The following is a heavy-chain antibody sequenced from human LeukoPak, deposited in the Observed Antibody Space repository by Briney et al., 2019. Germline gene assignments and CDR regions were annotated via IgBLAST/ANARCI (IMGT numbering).Heavy chain of an antibody. CDR3: ARNLNIPQWSPSFDY. CDR1: GFTFSSYS. V-gene: IGHV3-48*02. CDR2: ISSSSNTI. Sequence: GRSLRLSCAASGFTFSSYSTNWVRQAPGKGLEWVSYISSSSNTIYYADSVKGRLTISRDNAKNSLYLQMNSLRDEDTAVYYCARNLNIPQWSPSFDYWGQGTLVTVSS. J-gene: IGHJ4*02. D-gene: IGHD6-19*01.